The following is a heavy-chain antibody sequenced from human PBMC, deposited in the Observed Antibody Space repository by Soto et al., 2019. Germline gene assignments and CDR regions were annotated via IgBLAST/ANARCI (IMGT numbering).Heavy chain of an antibody. CDR3: ARKDDFWSGYYFDY. CDR1: GFTFSSYW. J-gene: IGHJ4*02. V-gene: IGHV3-7*03. Sequence: GGSLRLSCAASGFTFSSYWMSWVRQAPGKGLEWVANIKQDGSEKYYVDSVKGRFTISRDNAKNSLYLQMNSLRAEDTAVYYCARKDDFWSGYYFDYWGQGTLVTVSS. D-gene: IGHD3-3*01. CDR2: IKQDGSEK.